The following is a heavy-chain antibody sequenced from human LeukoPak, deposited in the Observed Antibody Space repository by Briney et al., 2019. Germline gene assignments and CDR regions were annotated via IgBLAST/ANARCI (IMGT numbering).Heavy chain of an antibody. J-gene: IGHJ4*02. CDR2: INPSDGST. CDR1: GYTFTSNY. V-gene: IGHV1-46*01. D-gene: IGHD1-26*01. Sequence: ASVKVSCKASGYTFTSNYMDWVRQTPGQGLEWMGVINPSDGSTTYAQNFQGRVTLTRDTSTTTVHMELSSLTYEDTAVYYCAKEAGAFDYWGQGTLVTVSS. CDR3: AKEAGAFDY.